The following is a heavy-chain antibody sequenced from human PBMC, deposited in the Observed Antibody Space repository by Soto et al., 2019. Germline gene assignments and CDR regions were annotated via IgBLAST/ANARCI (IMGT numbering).Heavy chain of an antibody. J-gene: IGHJ5*02. CDR3: ARANLKTNSDFGSAQVNWFDP. V-gene: IGHV3-74*01. Sequence: GESLRLSCAASGVTFSSYWMHWVRQAPGKGLVWVSRINSDGSSTSYADSVKGRFTISRDNAKNTLYLQMNSLRAEDTAVYYCARANLKTNSDFGSAQVNWFDPWGYGNLVTVSP. CDR2: INSDGSST. D-gene: IGHD3-3*01. CDR1: GVTFSSYW.